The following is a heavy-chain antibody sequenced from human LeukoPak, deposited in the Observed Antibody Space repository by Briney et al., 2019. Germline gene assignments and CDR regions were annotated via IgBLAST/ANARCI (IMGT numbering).Heavy chain of an antibody. CDR1: GGTFSSYA. CDR3: ATAHPYRSSTSCLLETGDAFDI. CDR2: IIPIFGTA. Sequence: ASVKVSCKASGGTFSSYAISWVRQAPGQGLEWMGGIIPIFGTANYAQKFQGRVTITTDESTSTAYMELSSLRSEDTAVYYCATAHPYRSSTSCLLETGDAFDIWGQGTMVTVSS. D-gene: IGHD2-2*01. V-gene: IGHV1-69*05. J-gene: IGHJ3*02.